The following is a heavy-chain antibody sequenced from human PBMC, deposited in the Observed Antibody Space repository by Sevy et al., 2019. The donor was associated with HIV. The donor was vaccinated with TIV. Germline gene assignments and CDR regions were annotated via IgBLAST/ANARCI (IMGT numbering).Heavy chain of an antibody. V-gene: IGHV4-30-4*01. J-gene: IGHJ6*02. CDR3: ARLWFGEFGGMDV. CDR2: IYYSGST. D-gene: IGHD3-10*01. Sequence: SETLSLTCTVSGGSISSGDYYWSWIRQPPGKGLEWIGYIYYSGSTYYNPSLKSRVTISVDTSKNQFSLKLSSVTAADMAVYYCARLWFGEFGGMDVWGQWTTVTVSS. CDR1: GGSISSGDYY.